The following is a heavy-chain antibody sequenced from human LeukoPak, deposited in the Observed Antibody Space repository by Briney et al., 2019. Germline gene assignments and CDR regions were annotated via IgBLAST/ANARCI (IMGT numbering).Heavy chain of an antibody. D-gene: IGHD2-15*01. Sequence: PSETLSLTCAVYGGSFSGYYWSWIRQPPGKGLEWIGEINHSGSTNYNPSLKSRVTILVDTSKNQFSLKLSSVTAADTAVYYCARGQYCSGGSCYRRGYGMDVWGKGTTVTVSS. CDR1: GGSFSGYY. V-gene: IGHV4-34*01. J-gene: IGHJ6*04. CDR3: ARGQYCSGGSCYRRGYGMDV. CDR2: INHSGST.